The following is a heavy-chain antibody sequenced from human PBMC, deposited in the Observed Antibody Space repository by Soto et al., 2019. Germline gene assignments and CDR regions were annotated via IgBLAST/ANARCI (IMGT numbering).Heavy chain of an antibody. D-gene: IGHD6-6*01. V-gene: IGHV3-48*02. CDR2: ISSRSYTI. J-gene: IGHJ6*02. CDR1: GFTFSTYS. CDR3: ARGGSSSDNGMDV. Sequence: EVKLVESGGDLVQPGGSLRLSCAASGFTFSTYSMNWVRQAPGKGLEWVSYISSRSYTIYYVDSVKGRFTISRDNAKNSLYLQMNSLRDEDTAVYYCARGGSSSDNGMDVWGQGTTVNVSS.